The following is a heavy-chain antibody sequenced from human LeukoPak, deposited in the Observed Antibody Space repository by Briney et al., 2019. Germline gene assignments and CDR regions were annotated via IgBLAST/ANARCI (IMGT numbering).Heavy chain of an antibody. Sequence: PSETLSLTCTVSGYSISSGYYWGWIRQPAGKGLEWIGRIYTSGSTNYNPSLKSRVTISVDTSKNQFSLKLSSVTAADTAVYYCARGPRTFVYYYMDVWGKGTTVTVSS. CDR3: ARGPRTFVYYYMDV. J-gene: IGHJ6*03. CDR1: GYSISSGYY. V-gene: IGHV4-61*02. D-gene: IGHD2-2*01. CDR2: IYTSGST.